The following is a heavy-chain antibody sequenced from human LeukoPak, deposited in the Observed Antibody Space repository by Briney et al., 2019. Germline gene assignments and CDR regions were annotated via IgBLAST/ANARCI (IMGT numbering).Heavy chain of an antibody. CDR2: INPNSGGT. V-gene: IGHV1-2*02. CDR3: ARVMNREGTNY. J-gene: IGHJ4*02. Sequence: ASVKVSCKASGYPFTGYYMHWVRQVPGQGLEWMGWINPNSGGTKYAQKFQGRVTMTRDTSISTAYMELNRLRSDDTAVYYCARVMNREGTNYWGQGTLVTVSS. D-gene: IGHD1/OR15-1a*01. CDR1: GYPFTGYY.